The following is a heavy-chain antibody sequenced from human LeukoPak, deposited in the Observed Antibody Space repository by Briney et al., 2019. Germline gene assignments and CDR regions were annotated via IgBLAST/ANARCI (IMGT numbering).Heavy chain of an antibody. V-gene: IGHV4-59*01. Sequence: PSETLSLTRSVSAGSLSRYYWSWIRRPAGKGLEWIGFIYYSGGPKYNPSLESRVTISVDTSNNQFSLNLTSVTAADTAVYYCARRLEEQLAVWGLDMWGQVTMVTVSS. CDR2: IYYSGGP. CDR3: ARRLEEQLAVWGLDM. J-gene: IGHJ3*02. D-gene: IGHD1-1*01. CDR1: AGSLSRYY.